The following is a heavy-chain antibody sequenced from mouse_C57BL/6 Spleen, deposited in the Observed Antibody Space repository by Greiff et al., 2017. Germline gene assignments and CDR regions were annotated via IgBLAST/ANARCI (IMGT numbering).Heavy chain of an antibody. CDR2: IDPNSGGT. CDR1: GYTFTSYW. D-gene: IGHD1-1*01. V-gene: IGHV1-72*01. J-gene: IGHJ4*01. Sequence: VQLQQPGAELVKPGASVKLSCKASGYTFTSYWMHWVKQRPGRGPEWIGRIDPNSGGTKYNEKFKSKATLTVDKPSSTAYMQLSSLTSEDSAVYYCARGEITTVVATGDAMDYWGQGTSVTVSS. CDR3: ARGEITTVVATGDAMDY.